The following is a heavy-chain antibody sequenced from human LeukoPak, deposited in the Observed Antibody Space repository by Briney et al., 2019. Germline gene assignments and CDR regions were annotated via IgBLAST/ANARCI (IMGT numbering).Heavy chain of an antibody. D-gene: IGHD6-19*01. V-gene: IGHV4-39*01. CDR1: GGSISSSSYY. Sequence: SETLSLTCTVSGGSISSSSYYWGWIRQPPGKGLEWIGSIYYSGSTYYNPSLKSRVTISVDTSKNQFSLKLSSVTAADTAVYYCARLGQWLVLGFDYWGQGTLVTVSS. J-gene: IGHJ4*02. CDR2: IYYSGST. CDR3: ARLGQWLVLGFDY.